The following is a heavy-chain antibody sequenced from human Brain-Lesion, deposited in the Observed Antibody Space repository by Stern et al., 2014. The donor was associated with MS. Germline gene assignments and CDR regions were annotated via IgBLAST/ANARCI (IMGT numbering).Heavy chain of an antibody. V-gene: IGHV4-30-4*01. CDR1: GGSISSGDNY. D-gene: IGHD4-17*01. J-gene: IGHJ4*02. CDR2: IHYSGGT. CDR3: ARVPDYGDAFFDY. Sequence: QVQLVQSGPGLVKPSQTLSLTCTVSGGSISSGDNYWSWIRQPPGKGPEXIGYIHYSGGTYFNPSLKSRATISADTSKNQFSLKLNSMTAADTAVYYCARVPDYGDAFFDYWGQGILVTVSS.